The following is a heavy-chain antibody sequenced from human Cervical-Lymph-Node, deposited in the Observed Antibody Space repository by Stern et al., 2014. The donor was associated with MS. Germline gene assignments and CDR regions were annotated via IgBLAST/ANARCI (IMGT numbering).Heavy chain of an antibody. J-gene: IGHJ5*02. V-gene: IGHV1-8*01. CDR3: ARGHDPYYDFWSGYYGHWFDP. D-gene: IGHD3-3*01. CDR1: GYTFTSYD. Sequence: QVQLVQSGAEVKKPGASVKVSCKASGYTFTSYDINWVRQATGQGLEWMGWMNPNSGNTGYAQKFQGRVTMTRNTSISTAYMELSSLRSEDTAVYYCARGHDPYYDFWSGYYGHWFDPWGQGTLVTVSS. CDR2: MNPNSGNT.